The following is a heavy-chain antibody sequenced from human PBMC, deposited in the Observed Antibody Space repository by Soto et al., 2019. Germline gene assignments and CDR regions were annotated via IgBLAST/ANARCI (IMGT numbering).Heavy chain of an antibody. D-gene: IGHD6-19*01. CDR3: AKDLTRSSGWYGVDY. CDR1: GFTFSSYA. V-gene: IGHV3-23*01. J-gene: IGHJ4*02. Sequence: EVQLLESGGGLVQPGGSLRLSCAASGFTFSSYAMSWVRQAPGKGLEWVSAISGSGGSTYYADSVKGRFTISRDNSKSTLYLQMNSLRAEDTAVYYCAKDLTRSSGWYGVDYWGQGTLVTVSS. CDR2: ISGSGGST.